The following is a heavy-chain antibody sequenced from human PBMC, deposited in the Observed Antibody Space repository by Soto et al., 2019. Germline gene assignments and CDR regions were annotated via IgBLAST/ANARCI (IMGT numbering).Heavy chain of an antibody. CDR2: ISYDGSNK. CDR1: GFTFSSYA. CDR3: VKVEWEENYYYYGMDV. Sequence: GGSLRLSCAASGFTFSSYAMHWVRQAPGKGLEWVAVISYDGSNKYYADSVKGRFTISRDNSKNTLYLQMNSLRAEDTAVYYCVKVEWEENYYYYGMDVWGQGTTVTVSS. J-gene: IGHJ6*02. D-gene: IGHD1-26*01. V-gene: IGHV3-30-3*01.